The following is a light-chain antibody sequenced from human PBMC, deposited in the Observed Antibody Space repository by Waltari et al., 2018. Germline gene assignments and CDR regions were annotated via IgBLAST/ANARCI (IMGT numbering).Light chain of an antibody. Sequence: IVLTQSPVTLSLSPGERATLSCRASQTVSSSYLAWYQHKVGQSPRLLIYEATSRATGVPDRFSGSGSGTDFTLTITRLEPEDFAVYYCQQYSTSPLTFGGGTKVEI. V-gene: IGKV3-20*01. CDR2: EAT. J-gene: IGKJ4*01. CDR3: QQYSTSPLT. CDR1: QTVSSSY.